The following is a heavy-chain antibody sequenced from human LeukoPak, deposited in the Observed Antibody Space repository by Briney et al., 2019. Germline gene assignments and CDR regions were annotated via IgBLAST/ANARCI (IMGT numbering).Heavy chain of an antibody. V-gene: IGHV3-23*01. CDR3: AKDPMVRGVGPFDY. Sequence: GGSLRLSCAASGFTFSSYAMSWVRQAPGRGLEWVSAISGSGGSTYYADSVKGRFTISRDNSKNTLYLQMNSLRAEDTAVYYCAKDPMVRGVGPFDYWGQGTLVTVSS. J-gene: IGHJ4*02. D-gene: IGHD3-10*01. CDR1: GFTFSSYA. CDR2: ISGSGGST.